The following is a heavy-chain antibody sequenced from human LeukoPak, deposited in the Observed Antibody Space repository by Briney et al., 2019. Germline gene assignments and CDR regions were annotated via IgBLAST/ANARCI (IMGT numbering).Heavy chain of an antibody. CDR1: GFTFSSYG. J-gene: IGHJ4*02. V-gene: IGHV3-23*01. CDR2: ISGSGGSA. Sequence: PGGSLRLSCAASGFTFSSYGMSWVRQAPGKGLEWVSAISGSGGSAYYADSVKGRFTVSRDNSKNTLYLQMNSLRAEDTAVYYCARDSGYGSGNFDYWGQGTLVTVSS. D-gene: IGHD3-10*01. CDR3: ARDSGYGSGNFDY.